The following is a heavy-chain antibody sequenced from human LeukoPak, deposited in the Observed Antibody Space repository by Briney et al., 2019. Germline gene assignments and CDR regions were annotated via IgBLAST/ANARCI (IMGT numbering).Heavy chain of an antibody. V-gene: IGHV1-69*13. Sequence: ASVKVSCKASGGTFSSYAISWVRQAPGQGLEWMGGIIPIFGTANYAQKFQGRVTITADGSASTAYMELSSLRSEDTAVYYCASRRQYCSTTSCSATFDIWGQGTMVTVSS. J-gene: IGHJ3*02. CDR3: ASRRQYCSTTSCSATFDI. D-gene: IGHD2-2*01. CDR1: GGTFSSYA. CDR2: IIPIFGTA.